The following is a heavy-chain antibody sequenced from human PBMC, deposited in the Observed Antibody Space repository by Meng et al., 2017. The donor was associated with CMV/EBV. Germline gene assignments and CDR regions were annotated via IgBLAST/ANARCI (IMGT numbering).Heavy chain of an antibody. V-gene: IGHV1-46*01. CDR1: GYTFTSYY. CDR2: INPSGGST. CDR3: AKVTYDFWSGYTIHPPNWFDP. D-gene: IGHD3-3*01. J-gene: IGHJ5*02. Sequence: ASVKVSCKASGYTFTSYYMHWVRQAPGQGPEWMGIINPSGGSTSYAQKFQGRVTMTRDTSTSTVYMELSSLRSEDTAVYYCAKVTYDFWSGYTIHPPNWFDPWGQGTLVTVSS.